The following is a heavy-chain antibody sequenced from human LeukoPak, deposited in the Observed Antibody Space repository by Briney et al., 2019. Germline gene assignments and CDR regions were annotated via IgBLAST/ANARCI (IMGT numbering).Heavy chain of an antibody. Sequence: GGSLRLSCKGSAYSFTNYWISWVRQMPGKRLEWMGRIDPGDSQTNYSPSFQGHVTISADKPISTAYLQWSSLKASDTAMYYCARHSSVLNSFDPWGQGTLVTVSS. D-gene: IGHD3-22*01. CDR3: ARHSSVLNSFDP. CDR2: IDPGDSQT. J-gene: IGHJ5*02. CDR1: AYSFTNYW. V-gene: IGHV5-10-1*01.